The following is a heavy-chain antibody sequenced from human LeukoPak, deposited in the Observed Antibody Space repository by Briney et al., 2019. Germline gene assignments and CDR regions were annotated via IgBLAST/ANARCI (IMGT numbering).Heavy chain of an antibody. V-gene: IGHV4-59*01. CDR1: GGSINNYY. D-gene: IGHD3-22*01. CDR2: IYKSGST. CDR3: ARTSYYGSRAYYDY. J-gene: IGHJ4*02. Sequence: PSETLSLTCTVSGGSINNYYWSWIRQPPGKGLEWIGYIYKSGSTKYNPSLKSRVTVLVDTSKKMFSLELSSVTAADTAVYYCARTSYYGSRAYYDYWGQGTLVTVSS.